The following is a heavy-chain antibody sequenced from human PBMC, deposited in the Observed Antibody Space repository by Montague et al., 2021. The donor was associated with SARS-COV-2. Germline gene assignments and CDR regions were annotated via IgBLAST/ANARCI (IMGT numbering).Heavy chain of an antibody. V-gene: IGHV4-59*01. CDR1: GGSISSYY. CDR2: IYYTGST. CDR3: ARGGYYGYAFDF. Sequence: SETLSLTCTLSGGSISSYYWSWIRQPPGKGLEWIGHIYYTGSTNYKPSLKSRVTISVDTSKNQFSLKLSSVTAADTAVYYCARGGYYGYAFDFWGQGTMVTVSS. J-gene: IGHJ3*01. D-gene: IGHD3-10*01.